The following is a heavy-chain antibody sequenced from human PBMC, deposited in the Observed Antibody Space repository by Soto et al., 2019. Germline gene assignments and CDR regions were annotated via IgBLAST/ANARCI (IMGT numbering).Heavy chain of an antibody. CDR3: ATLSITGTTYYYYYGMDV. CDR1: GYSFTSYW. Sequence: PGESLKISCEGSGYSFTSYWISWVRQMPGKGLEWMGRIDPSDSYTNYSPSFQGHVTISADKSISTAYLQWSSLKASDTAMYYCATLSITGTTYYYYYGMDVWGQGTTVTVSS. CDR2: IDPSDSYT. V-gene: IGHV5-10-1*01. D-gene: IGHD1-7*01. J-gene: IGHJ6*02.